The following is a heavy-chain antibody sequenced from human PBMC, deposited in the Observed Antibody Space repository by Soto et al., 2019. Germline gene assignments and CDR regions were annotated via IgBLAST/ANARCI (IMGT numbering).Heavy chain of an antibody. D-gene: IGHD3-22*01. CDR3: ARDGYYDSSGYRSDFDY. CDR2: ISAYNGNT. V-gene: IGHV1-18*01. J-gene: IGHJ4*02. Sequence: QVQLVQSGAEVKKPGASVKVSCKASGYTFTSYGISWVRQAPGQGLEWMGWISAYNGNTNYAQKLQGRVTMTTDTSTSTADMELRSLRSDDTALYYCARDGYYDSSGYRSDFDYWGQGTLVTVSS. CDR1: GYTFTSYG.